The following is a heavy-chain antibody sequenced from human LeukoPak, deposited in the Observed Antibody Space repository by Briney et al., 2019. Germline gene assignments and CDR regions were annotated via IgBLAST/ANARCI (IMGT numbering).Heavy chain of an antibody. CDR2: IYHSGST. D-gene: IGHD2/OR15-2a*01. Sequence: SETLSLTCTVPGYSISSGYYWGWIRQPPGKGLEWIGSIYHSGSTYYNPSLKSRVTISVDTSKNQFSLKLSSVTAADTAVYYCARVYDTYYFDYWGQGTLVTVSS. V-gene: IGHV4-38-2*02. J-gene: IGHJ4*02. CDR3: ARVYDTYYFDY. CDR1: GYSISSGYY.